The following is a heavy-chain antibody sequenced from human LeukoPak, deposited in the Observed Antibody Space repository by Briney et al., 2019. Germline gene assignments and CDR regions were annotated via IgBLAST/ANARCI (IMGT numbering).Heavy chain of an antibody. V-gene: IGHV4-34*01. CDR1: VGSFSCYY. Sequence: SETLSLTCAVYVGSFSCYYWSGIRQPPAKGLEGIGESNYSGSTNYNTSLQSRVTISVDTSKNQFSLKLSSVTAADTAVYYCARGLRRYCSSTSCPYYFDYWGQGTLVTVSS. D-gene: IGHD2-2*01. J-gene: IGHJ4*02. CDR2: SNYSGST. CDR3: ARGLRRYCSSTSCPYYFDY.